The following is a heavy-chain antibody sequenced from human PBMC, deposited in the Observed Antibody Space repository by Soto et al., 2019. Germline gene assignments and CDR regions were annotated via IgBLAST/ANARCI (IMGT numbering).Heavy chain of an antibody. CDR1: GDTSRSDY. J-gene: IGHJ5*02. Sequence: PLETLSLTWSVSGDTSRSDYWNWIRQPTGKRLEWIGYISYTGSTNYNPSLRSRVTMSLDTSKNQFSLKLSSVTAADTAVYYCARGYYDILTGYYNRWFDPWGQGTLVTVSS. D-gene: IGHD3-9*01. CDR2: ISYTGST. V-gene: IGHV4-59*12. CDR3: ARGYYDILTGYYNRWFDP.